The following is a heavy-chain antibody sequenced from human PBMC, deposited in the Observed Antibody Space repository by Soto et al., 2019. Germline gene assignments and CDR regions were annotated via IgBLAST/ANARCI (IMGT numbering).Heavy chain of an antibody. V-gene: IGHV1-18*01. CDR1: GYTFTNSG. CDR3: ARDQGITTFGVYSMYYYGMDV. Sequence: ASVKVSCKASGYTFTNSGIIWVRQAPGQGLEWLGWINTDNGNTNYAQHLQGRVTLTTYTSTSTAYMDLRSLRSDYTAVYYCARDQGITTFGVYSMYYYGMDVWGPGTTVTVSS. J-gene: IGHJ6*02. CDR2: INTDNGNT. D-gene: IGHD3-3*01.